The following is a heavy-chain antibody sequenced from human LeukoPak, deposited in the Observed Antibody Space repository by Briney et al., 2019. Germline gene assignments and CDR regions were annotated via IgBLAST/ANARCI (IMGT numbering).Heavy chain of an antibody. J-gene: IGHJ6*03. D-gene: IGHD6-13*01. V-gene: IGHV3-30*19. Sequence: GGSLRLSCAASGSTFSSYGMHWVRQAPGKGLEWVAVISYDGSNKYYADSVKGRFTISRDNSKNTLYLQMNSLRAEDTAVYYRARDTAAADEYYMDVWGKGTTVTVSS. CDR3: ARDTAAADEYYMDV. CDR2: ISYDGSNK. CDR1: GSTFSSYG.